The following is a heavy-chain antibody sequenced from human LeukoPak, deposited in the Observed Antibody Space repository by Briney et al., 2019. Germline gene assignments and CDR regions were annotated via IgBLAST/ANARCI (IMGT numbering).Heavy chain of an antibody. J-gene: IGHJ4*02. CDR1: GFTFSNYW. Sequence: PGGSLRLSCEGSGFTFSNYWMGWVRQAPGKGLQWVANIKTDGSEKYYVDSVKGRFTISRDNAKNSLYLQMNSLRAEDTAVYYCAKAIDQFLLLSPFDYWGQGALVTVSS. D-gene: IGHD2-21*01. CDR2: IKTDGSEK. CDR3: AKAIDQFLLLSPFDY. V-gene: IGHV3-7*01.